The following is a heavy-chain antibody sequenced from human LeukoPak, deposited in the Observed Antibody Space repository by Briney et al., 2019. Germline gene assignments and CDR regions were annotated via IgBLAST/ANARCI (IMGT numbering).Heavy chain of an antibody. CDR1: GGTFSSYA. J-gene: IGHJ5*02. D-gene: IGHD3-22*01. CDR3: ARVGNYYDSSGYNNWFDP. CDR2: IIPILGIA. V-gene: IGHV1-69*04. Sequence: SVKVSCKASGGTFSSYAISWVRQAPGQGLEWMGRIIPILGIANYAQKFQGRVTITADKSTSTAYMELSSLRSEDTAVYYCARVGNYYDSSGYNNWFDPWGQGTLVTVSS.